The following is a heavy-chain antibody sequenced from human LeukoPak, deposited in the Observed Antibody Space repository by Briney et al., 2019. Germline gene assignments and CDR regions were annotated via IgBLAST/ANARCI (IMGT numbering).Heavy chain of an antibody. Sequence: SETLSLTCAVYGGSFSGYYWSWIRQPPGKGLEWIGEISHSGSTNYNPSLKSRVTISVDTSKNQFSLKLSSVTAADTAVYYCARGGGSWYIDYWGQGTLVTVSS. CDR1: GGSFSGYY. J-gene: IGHJ4*02. CDR2: ISHSGST. D-gene: IGHD2-15*01. V-gene: IGHV4-34*01. CDR3: ARGGGSWYIDY.